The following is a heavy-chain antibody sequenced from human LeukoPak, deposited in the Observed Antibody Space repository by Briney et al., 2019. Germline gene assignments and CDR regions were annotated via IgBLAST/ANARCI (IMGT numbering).Heavy chain of an antibody. Sequence: SETLSLTCAVSGGSISSGGYSWSWIRQPPGKGLEWIGYIYHSGSTYYNPSLKSRVTISVDRSKNQFSLKLSSVTAADTAVYYCARVYSTTLFDYWGQGTLVTVSS. J-gene: IGHJ4*02. CDR1: GGSISSGGYS. CDR3: ARVYSTTLFDY. V-gene: IGHV4-30-2*01. CDR2: IYHSGST. D-gene: IGHD2/OR15-2a*01.